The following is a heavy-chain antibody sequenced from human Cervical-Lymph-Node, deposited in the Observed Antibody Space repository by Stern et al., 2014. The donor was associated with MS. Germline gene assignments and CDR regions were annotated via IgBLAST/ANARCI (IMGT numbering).Heavy chain of an antibody. CDR3: ARRIQPFDY. CDR2: IKQDGSDK. D-gene: IGHD5-18*01. V-gene: IGHV3-7*01. J-gene: IGHJ4*02. CDR1: GFTFSTYW. Sequence: VQLVESWGGLVQPGGSLRLSCAASGFTFSTYWMTLVRQAPGKGLEWVANIKQDGSDKYYVDSGKGRFTISRDNAKNSLYLQMNSLRAEDTAVYYCARRIQPFDYWGQGTLVTVSS.